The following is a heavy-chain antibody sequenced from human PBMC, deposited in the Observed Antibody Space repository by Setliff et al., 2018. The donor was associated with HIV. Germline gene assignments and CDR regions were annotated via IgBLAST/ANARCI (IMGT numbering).Heavy chain of an antibody. CDR3: ARDAFDYTAYYYSYMDV. D-gene: IGHD4-4*01. CDR2: INPSSGDT. V-gene: IGHV1-46*01. CDR1: GYSFTNYY. Sequence: VKVSCKASGYSFTNYYIHWVRQAPGQGLEWMGVINPSSGDTLYAQNFQGRVTVTRDTSTSTVYMELSSLRSEDTAVYYCARDAFDYTAYYYSYMDVWGKGTTVTVSS. J-gene: IGHJ6*03.